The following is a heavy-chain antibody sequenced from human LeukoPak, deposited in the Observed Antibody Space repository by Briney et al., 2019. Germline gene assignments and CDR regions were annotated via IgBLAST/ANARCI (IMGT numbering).Heavy chain of an antibody. J-gene: IGHJ4*02. CDR3: AKDHSGGVPAVPDY. D-gene: IGHD2-2*01. CDR2: IWYDGSNK. CDR1: GFTFSSYG. Sequence: GSLRLSCAASGFTFSSYGMHWVRQAPGKGLEWVAVIWYDGSNKYYADSVKGRFTISRDNSKNTLYLQMNSLRAEDTAVYYCAKDHSGGVPAVPDYWGQGTLVTVSS. V-gene: IGHV3-33*06.